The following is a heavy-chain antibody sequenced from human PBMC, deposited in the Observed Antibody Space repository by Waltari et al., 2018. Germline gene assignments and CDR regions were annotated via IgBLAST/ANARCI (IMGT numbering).Heavy chain of an antibody. J-gene: IGHJ6*02. V-gene: IGHV4-61*02. Sequence: QVQLQESGQGRVKPSQTLSLPCTVSGDSLSRGSYYWSWTRQPAGKGLEWIGRIYSSGITNYNPSLKSRVTISVDTSKNQFSLKLSSVTAADTAIYYCARDTVMGYGMDVWGQGTTVTVSS. CDR1: GDSLSRGSYY. CDR2: IYSSGIT. D-gene: IGHD5-18*01. CDR3: ARDTVMGYGMDV.